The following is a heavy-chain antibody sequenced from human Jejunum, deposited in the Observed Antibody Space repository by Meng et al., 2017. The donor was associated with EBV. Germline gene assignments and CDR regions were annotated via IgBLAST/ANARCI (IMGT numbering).Heavy chain of an antibody. CDR2: ISGNRNYI. CDR1: GFTLSSYT. Sequence: EVQLVESGGGLVKPGGALRLSCAASGFTLSSYTINWVRQAPGKGLEWVSSISGNRNYIRYPDSMKGRFTIYRDNAKNSVYLQMNSLRVEDTAVYYCARMSGAYSNYFDSGCQGTMVTVSA. V-gene: IGHV3-21*01. CDR3: ARMSGAYSNYFDS. J-gene: IGHJ4*02. D-gene: IGHD1-26*01.